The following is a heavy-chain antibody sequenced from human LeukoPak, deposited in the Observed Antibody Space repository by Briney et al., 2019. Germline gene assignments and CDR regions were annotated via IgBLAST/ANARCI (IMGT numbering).Heavy chain of an antibody. J-gene: IGHJ4*02. CDR2: IIPIFGTA. Sequence: SVKVSCKASGGTFSSYAISWVRQAPGQGLEWTGGIIPIFGTANYAQKFQGRVTITADESTSTAYMELSSLRSEDTAVYYCAREATDTAMVMYWGQGTLVTVSS. D-gene: IGHD5-18*01. CDR1: GGTFSSYA. CDR3: AREATDTAMVMY. V-gene: IGHV1-69*13.